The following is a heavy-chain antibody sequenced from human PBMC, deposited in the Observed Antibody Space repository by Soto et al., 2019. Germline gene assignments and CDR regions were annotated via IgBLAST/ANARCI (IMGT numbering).Heavy chain of an antibody. CDR2: ISTTGNYI. CDR1: GFTFSSYT. D-gene: IGHD6-25*01. J-gene: IGHJ5*02. Sequence: PVGSLRLSCAASGFTFSSYTMNWVRQAPGKGLEWVSTISTTGNYINYADSVKGRFTVSRDNAKNLLYLHLNRLRADDTGVYYCAMTRERAAWGQGALVTVFS. V-gene: IGHV3-21*04. CDR3: AMTRERAA.